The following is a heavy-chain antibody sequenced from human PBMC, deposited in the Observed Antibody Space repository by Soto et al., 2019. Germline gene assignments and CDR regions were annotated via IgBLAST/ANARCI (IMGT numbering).Heavy chain of an antibody. CDR3: ATHPGGGGY. V-gene: IGHV3-53*01. D-gene: IGHD3-10*01. CDR1: GFTVSNNY. CDR2: IYSGGYT. Sequence: EVQLVESGGGLIQPGGSLRLSCAVSGFTVSNNYMSWVRQAPGKGLEGVSVIYSGGYTAYGDSVKGRFTISRDNSKNTLFPQINRLGPLPTSLFYCATHPGGGGYWGQGTLVTVSS. J-gene: IGHJ4*02.